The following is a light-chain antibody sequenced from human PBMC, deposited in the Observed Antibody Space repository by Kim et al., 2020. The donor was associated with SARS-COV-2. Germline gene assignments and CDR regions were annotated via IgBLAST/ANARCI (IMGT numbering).Light chain of an antibody. CDR3: QQYYNWPPYT. CDR2: GVS. J-gene: IGKJ2*01. CDR1: QSVRSK. V-gene: IGKV3-15*01. Sequence: VSPGGRAPLPCRASQSVRSKLAWYQQKPGQAPRLLIFGVSTRATGIPARFSGSGSGTYFTLTISSLQSEDFAVYYCQQYYNWPPYTFGQGTKLEI.